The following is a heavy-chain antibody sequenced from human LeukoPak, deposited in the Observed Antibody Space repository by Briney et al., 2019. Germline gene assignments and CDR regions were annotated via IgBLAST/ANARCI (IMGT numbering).Heavy chain of an antibody. V-gene: IGHV4-34*01. CDR3: ARSVSDY. J-gene: IGHJ4*02. CDR2: INHSGST. Sequence: SETLSLTCAVYGGSFSGYYWSWIRQPPGKGLEWIGEINHSGSTNYNPSLKSRVTISVDTSKNQFSLKLSSATAADTAVYYCARSVSDYWGQGTLVTVSS. CDR1: GGSFSGYY.